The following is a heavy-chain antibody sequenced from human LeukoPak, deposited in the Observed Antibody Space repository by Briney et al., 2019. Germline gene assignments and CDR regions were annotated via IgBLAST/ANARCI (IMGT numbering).Heavy chain of an antibody. J-gene: IGHJ4*02. CDR2: IIVIFGST. D-gene: IGHD3-10*01. Sequence: SVKVSCKASGGTCRSYAITWVRQAPGQGLEWMGTIIVIFGSTKYAQNFQGRLTITADESTSTAYMELSRLQSEDTAMYYCATYFGSGSSRPFDSWGQGTLVTVSS. CDR3: ATYFGSGSSRPFDS. CDR1: GGTCRSYA. V-gene: IGHV1-69*13.